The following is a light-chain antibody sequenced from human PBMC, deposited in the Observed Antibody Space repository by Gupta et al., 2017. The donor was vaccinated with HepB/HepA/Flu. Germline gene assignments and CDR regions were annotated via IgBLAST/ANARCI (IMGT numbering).Light chain of an antibody. J-gene: IGKJ4*01. V-gene: IGKV3-11*01. CDR1: RSVSVY. Sequence: IVLTQSPATLSLSPGARATLSCRASRSVSVYLAWYQHKPGQAPRLLIYDGSNRATGIPARFSGSGSGTDFTLTISTLEAEDSAVYYCQQRSTWPLTFGGGTKLEIK. CDR2: DGS. CDR3: QQRSTWPLT.